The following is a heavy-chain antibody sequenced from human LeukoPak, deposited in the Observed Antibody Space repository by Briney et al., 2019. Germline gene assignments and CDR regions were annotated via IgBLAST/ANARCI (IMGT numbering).Heavy chain of an antibody. V-gene: IGHV4-61*02. Sequence: SETLSLTCTVSGDSISSGDYYWSWIRQPAGKGLEWIGRISSSGSTNYNPSLKSRVTISVDTSKNQFSLKLSSVTAADTAVYFCSRGPYSYDSSCSFDIWGQGTMITVSS. CDR2: ISSSGST. J-gene: IGHJ3*02. CDR1: GDSISSGDYY. CDR3: SRGPYSYDSSCSFDI. D-gene: IGHD3-22*01.